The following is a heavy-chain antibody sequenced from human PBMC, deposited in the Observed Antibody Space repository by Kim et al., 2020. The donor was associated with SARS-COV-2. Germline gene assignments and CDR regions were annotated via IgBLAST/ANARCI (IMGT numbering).Heavy chain of an antibody. Sequence: GYAQKFQGRVTMTRNTSISTAYMELSSLTSEDTAVYFCARRRAAAGTCLSYWGQGTLVTVSS. D-gene: IGHD6-13*01. V-gene: IGHV1-8*01. J-gene: IGHJ4*02. CDR3: ARRRAAAGTCLSY.